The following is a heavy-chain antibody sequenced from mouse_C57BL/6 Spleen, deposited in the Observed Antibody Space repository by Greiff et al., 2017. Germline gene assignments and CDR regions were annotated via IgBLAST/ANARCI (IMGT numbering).Heavy chain of an antibody. CDR3: AIKSYYDYDWFAH. CDR1: GYTFTSYW. CDR2: IHPSDSDT. V-gene: IGHV1-74*01. Sequence: QVQLQQPGAELVKPGASVKVSCKASGYTFTSYWMHWVKQRPGQGLEWIGRIHPSDSDTNYNQKFKGKATLTVDKSSRTAYMQLSSLTSADSAVYYCAIKSYYDYDWFAHWGQGTLVTVSA. J-gene: IGHJ3*01. D-gene: IGHD2-4*01.